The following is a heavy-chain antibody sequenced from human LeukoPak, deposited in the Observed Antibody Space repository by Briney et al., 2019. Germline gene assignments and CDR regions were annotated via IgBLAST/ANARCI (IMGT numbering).Heavy chain of an antibody. CDR2: ISGSGGGT. V-gene: IGHV3-23*01. CDR1: GFTFSSYA. CDR3: AKAPWGYRGWFDP. D-gene: IGHD3-10*01. J-gene: IGHJ5*02. Sequence: VGSLRLSCAASGFTFSSYAMSWVRQAPGKGLEWVSAISGSGGGTYYADSVKGRFTISRDNSKNTLYLQMNSLRAEDTAVYYCAKAPWGYRGWFDPWGQGTLVTVSS.